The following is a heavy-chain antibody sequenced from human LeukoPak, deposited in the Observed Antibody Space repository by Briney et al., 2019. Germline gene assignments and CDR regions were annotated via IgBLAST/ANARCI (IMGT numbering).Heavy chain of an antibody. CDR2: ISYDGSNK. J-gene: IGHJ4*02. CDR3: ARQKPIAARPYDY. D-gene: IGHD6-6*01. V-gene: IGHV3-30-3*01. Sequence: GRSLRLSCAASGFTFSSYAMHWVRQAPGKGLEWVAVISYDGSNKYYADSVKGRFTISRDNSKNTLYLQMNSLRAEDTAVYYCARQKPIAARPYDYWGQGTLVTVSS. CDR1: GFTFSSYA.